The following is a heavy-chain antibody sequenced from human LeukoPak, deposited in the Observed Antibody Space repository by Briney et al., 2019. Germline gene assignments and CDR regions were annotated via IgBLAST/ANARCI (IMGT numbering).Heavy chain of an antibody. CDR2: IYYRGST. CDR1: GGSMSSFY. V-gene: IGHV4-59*08. Sequence: KPLETLSLTCTVSGGSMSSFYWGWIRQPPGKGLEWIGYIYYRGSTDYNPSLKSRVTISVDTSKNQFSLKLSSVTAADTAVYYCARLVDAPRYFDYWGQGTLVTVSS. CDR3: ARLVDAPRYFDY. D-gene: IGHD2-21*01. J-gene: IGHJ4*02.